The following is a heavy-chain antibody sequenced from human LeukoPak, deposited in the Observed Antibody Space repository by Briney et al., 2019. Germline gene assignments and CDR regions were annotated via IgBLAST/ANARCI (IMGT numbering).Heavy chain of an antibody. D-gene: IGHD5-18*01. Sequence: GESLRISCKGSGYSFTNYWITWVRQMPGKGLEWMGRIDPSDSYTNYSPSFQGHVTISADKSITIAYLQWSSLKASDTAMYYCARTRGYSYGPPFDFWGQGTLVTVSS. CDR2: IDPSDSYT. J-gene: IGHJ4*02. CDR3: ARTRGYSYGPPFDF. CDR1: GYSFTNYW. V-gene: IGHV5-10-1*01.